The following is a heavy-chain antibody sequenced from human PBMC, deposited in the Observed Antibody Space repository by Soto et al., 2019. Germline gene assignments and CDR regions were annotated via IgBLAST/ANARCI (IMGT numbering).Heavy chain of an antibody. CDR1: GFTFSDSA. CDR3: LRYSNSLGWYFDL. V-gene: IGHV3-73*01. Sequence: EVQLVESGGGLVQPGGSLKLSCAASGFTFSDSAMHWVRQASGKGLEWVGRVRSKHNNYATAYGASVEGRFTISRADSKTTAYLQMNSLKSEDRAVYSCLRYSNSLGWYFDLWGRGTLVTVSS. CDR2: VRSKHNNYAT. D-gene: IGHD4-4*01. J-gene: IGHJ2*01.